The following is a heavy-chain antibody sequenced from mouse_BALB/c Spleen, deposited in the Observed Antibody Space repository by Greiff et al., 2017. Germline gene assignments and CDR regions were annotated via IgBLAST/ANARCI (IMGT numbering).Heavy chain of an antibody. V-gene: IGHV14-3*02. CDR2: IDPANGNT. J-gene: IGHJ3*01. CDR3: ARETSTMIAPFAY. Sequence: EVMLVESGAELVKPGASVKLSCTASGFNIKDTYMHWVKQRPEQGLEWIGRIDPANGNTKYDPKFQGKATITADTSSNTAYLQLSSLTSEDTAVYYCARETSTMIAPFAYWGQGTLVTVSA. D-gene: IGHD2-4*01. CDR1: GFNIKDTY.